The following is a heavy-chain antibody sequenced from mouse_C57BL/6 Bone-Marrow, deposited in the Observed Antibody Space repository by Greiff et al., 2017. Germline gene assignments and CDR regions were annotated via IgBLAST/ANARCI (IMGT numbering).Heavy chain of an antibody. Sequence: VQLQQPGAELVKPGASVKLSCKASGYTFTSYWMHWVKQRPGQGLEWIGMIHPNSGSTNYNEKFKSKATLTVDKSSSTAYMQLSSLTSEDSAVXCCAREGGTVVATDYWGQGTTLTVSS. V-gene: IGHV1-64*01. CDR1: GYTFTSYW. J-gene: IGHJ2*01. CDR2: IHPNSGST. CDR3: AREGGTVVATDY. D-gene: IGHD1-1*01.